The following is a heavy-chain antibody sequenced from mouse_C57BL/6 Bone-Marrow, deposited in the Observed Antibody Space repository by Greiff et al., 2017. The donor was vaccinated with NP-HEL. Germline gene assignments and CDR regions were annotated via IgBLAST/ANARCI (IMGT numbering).Heavy chain of an antibody. D-gene: IGHD1-1*02. Sequence: QVQLQQSGAELMKPGASVKLSCKATGYTFTGYWIEWVKQHMISVLSKVLEWIGEILPGSGSTNYNEKFKGKATFTADTSSNTAYMQLSSLTTEDSAIYYCASITVATGFDYWGQGTTLTVSS. V-gene: IGHV1-9*01. CDR3: ASITVATGFDY. CDR2: ILPGSGST. J-gene: IGHJ2*01. CDR1: GYTFTGYW.